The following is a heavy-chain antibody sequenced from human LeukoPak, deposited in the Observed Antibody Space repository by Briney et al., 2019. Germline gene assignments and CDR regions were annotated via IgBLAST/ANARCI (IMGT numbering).Heavy chain of an antibody. CDR1: GGTFSSYA. CDR2: IIPIFGTA. D-gene: IGHD6-19*01. J-gene: IGHJ4*02. Sequence: GASVTVSCTASGGTFSSYAISWVRQAPGQGLEWMGGIIPIFGTANYAQKFQGRVTITADESTSTAYMELSSLRSEDTAVYYCAKGSGWFFDYWGQGTLVTVSS. CDR3: AKGSGWFFDY. V-gene: IGHV1-69*13.